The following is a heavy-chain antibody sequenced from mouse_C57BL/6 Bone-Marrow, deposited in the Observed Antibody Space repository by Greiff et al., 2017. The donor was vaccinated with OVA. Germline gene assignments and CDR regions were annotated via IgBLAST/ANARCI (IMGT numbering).Heavy chain of an antibody. CDR3: ARGMYYYGRCYFYC. Sequence: EVMLVESGGGLVKPGGSLKLSCAASGFTFSAYGLHWVRQAPDKGLAWVAYISSGICTIYYADTVKGRCTISRDNAKNPLFLQMTSLRSEDTAMYYCARGMYYYGRCYFYCWGQGTTLTVSS. J-gene: IGHJ2*01. V-gene: IGHV5-17*01. CDR2: ISSGICTI. D-gene: IGHD1-1*01. CDR1: GFTFSAYG.